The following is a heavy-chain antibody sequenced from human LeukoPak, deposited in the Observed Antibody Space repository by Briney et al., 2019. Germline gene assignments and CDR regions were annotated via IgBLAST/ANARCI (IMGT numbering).Heavy chain of an antibody. CDR2: ISYDGSYK. CDR3: AKAPGWLRDFDY. Sequence: GGSLRLSCAASGFTFSDYGMHWVRQAPGKGLEGVAVISYDGSYKYYAYSVKGRFTISRDSTKNMLYLQMNSLRAEDTAVYYCAKAPGWLRDFDYWGQGTLFTVSS. D-gene: IGHD6-19*01. J-gene: IGHJ4*02. V-gene: IGHV3-30*18. CDR1: GFTFSDYG.